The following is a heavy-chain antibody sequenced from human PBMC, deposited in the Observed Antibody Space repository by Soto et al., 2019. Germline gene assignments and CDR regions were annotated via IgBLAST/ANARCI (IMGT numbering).Heavy chain of an antibody. V-gene: IGHV4-34*01. J-gene: IGHJ4*02. CDR2: INHSGST. D-gene: IGHD6-13*01. CDR3: ARGRGRSTIWYY. CDR1: GGSFSGYY. Sequence: SETLSLTCAVYGGSFSGYYWSWIRQPPGKGLEWIGEINHSGSTNYNPSLKSRVTILVDTSKNQFSLKLCSVTPADTAVYYCARGRGRSTIWYYWGQGTLVTVSS.